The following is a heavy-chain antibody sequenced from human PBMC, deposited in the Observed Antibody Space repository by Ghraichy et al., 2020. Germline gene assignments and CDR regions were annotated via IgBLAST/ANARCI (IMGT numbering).Heavy chain of an antibody. CDR1: GGSISSGGYY. CDR2: IYYSGST. J-gene: IGHJ5*02. D-gene: IGHD3-9*01. Sequence: SETLSLTCTVSGGSISSGGYYWSWIRQHPGKGLEWIGYIYYSGSTYYNPSLKSRVTISVDTSKNQFSLKLSSVTAADTAVYYCARTYYDILTGYYPRWFDPWGQGTLVTVSS. CDR3: ARTYYDILTGYYPRWFDP. V-gene: IGHV4-31*03.